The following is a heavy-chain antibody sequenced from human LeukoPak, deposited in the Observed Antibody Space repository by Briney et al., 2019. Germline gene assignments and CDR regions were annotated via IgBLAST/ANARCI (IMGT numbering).Heavy chain of an antibody. J-gene: IGHJ4*02. CDR3: ARDLTPPPAAGTGGVFDY. CDR2: IIPILGTA. V-gene: IGHV1-69*13. D-gene: IGHD6-13*01. CDR1: GGTFSSYA. Sequence: SVKVSCKASGGTFSSYAISWVRQAPGQGLEWMGGIIPILGTANYAQKFQGRVTITADESTSTAYMELSILRSEDTAVYYCARDLTPPPAAGTGGVFDYWGQGTLVTVSS.